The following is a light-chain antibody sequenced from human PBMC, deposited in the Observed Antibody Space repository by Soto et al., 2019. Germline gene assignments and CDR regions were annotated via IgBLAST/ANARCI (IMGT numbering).Light chain of an antibody. Sequence: LTQPASVAGSPGQSITISCTGTSSDVGSYNLVSWYQQHPGKAPKLMIYEVSKRPSGVSNRFSGSKSGNTASLTISGLQAEDEADYYCCSYAGSSTFYVFGTGTKVTVL. CDR2: EVS. J-gene: IGLJ1*01. V-gene: IGLV2-23*02. CDR1: SSDVGSYNL. CDR3: CSYAGSSTFYV.